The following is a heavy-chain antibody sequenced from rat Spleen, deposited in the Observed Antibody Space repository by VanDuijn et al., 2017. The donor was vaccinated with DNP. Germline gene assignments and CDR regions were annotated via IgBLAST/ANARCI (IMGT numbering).Heavy chain of an antibody. D-gene: IGHD1-12*02. CDR2: ITNTGGST. J-gene: IGHJ2*01. V-gene: IGHV5-31*01. Sequence: EVQLVESGGGPVQPGRSLKLSCVASGFIFSNYWMTWIRQAPGKGLEWVASITNTGGSTYYPDSVKGRFTISRDNAKSTLYLQMNSLRSEDTATYYCTRYYDGTYYYVGFLGFDYWGQGVMVTVSS. CDR3: TRYYDGTYYYVGFLGFDY. CDR1: GFIFSNYW.